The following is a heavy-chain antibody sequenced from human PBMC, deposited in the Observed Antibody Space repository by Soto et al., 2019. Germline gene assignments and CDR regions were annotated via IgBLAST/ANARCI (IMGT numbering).Heavy chain of an antibody. J-gene: IGHJ4*02. Sequence: GESLKISCKGSGYSFTSYWIGWVRQMPGKGLEWMGIIYPGDSDTRYSPSFQGQVTISADKSISTAYLQWSSLKASDTAMYYCARCDYDILTGYCTTFDYWGQGTLVTVSS. D-gene: IGHD3-9*01. CDR2: IYPGDSDT. CDR3: ARCDYDILTGYCTTFDY. V-gene: IGHV5-51*01. CDR1: GYSFTSYW.